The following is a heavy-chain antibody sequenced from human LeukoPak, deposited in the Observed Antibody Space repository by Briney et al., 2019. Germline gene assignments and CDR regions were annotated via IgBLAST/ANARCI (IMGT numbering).Heavy chain of an antibody. CDR2: ITSSGAYI. J-gene: IGHJ3*01. D-gene: IGHD3/OR15-3a*01. V-gene: IGHV3-21*04. CDR3: VRDLDWGAFDV. Sequence: GSLRLSCAASGFTFNYYNVNWVRQAPGKALEWVSSITSSGAYIFYADSVRGRFTISRDNAKDSLYLQMNSLGPEDTALYYCVRDLDWGAFDVWGQGTMVTVSS. CDR1: GFTFNYYN.